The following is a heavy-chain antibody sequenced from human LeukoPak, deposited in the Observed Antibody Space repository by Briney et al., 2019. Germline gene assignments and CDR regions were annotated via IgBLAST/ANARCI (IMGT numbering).Heavy chain of an antibody. CDR2: LYYSGST. CDR3: ARGSAAAGTYYFDY. V-gene: IGHV4-39*07. Sequence: SETLSLTCTVSGGSISSSNYYWGWIRQPPGKGLEWIGNLYYSGSTYYNPSLKSRVTISVDTSKNQFSLKLSSVTAADTAVYYCARGSAAAGTYYFDYWGQGTLVTVSS. J-gene: IGHJ4*02. D-gene: IGHD6-13*01. CDR1: GGSISSSNYY.